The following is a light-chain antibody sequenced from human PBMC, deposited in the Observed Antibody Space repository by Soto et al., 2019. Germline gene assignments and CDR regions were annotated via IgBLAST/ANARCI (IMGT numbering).Light chain of an antibody. J-gene: IGLJ2*01. CDR1: SSNIGAGFY. CDR2: DNT. V-gene: IGLV1-40*01. CDR3: QSYDSSLSGWL. Sequence: QSVLTQPPSVSGAPGQRVTISCTGSSSNIGAGFYVHWYQHRPGTAPKPLIYDNTNRPSGVPDRFSGAKSGTSASLAIPGLQAEDEADYYCQSYDSSLSGWLFGGGTQVTVL.